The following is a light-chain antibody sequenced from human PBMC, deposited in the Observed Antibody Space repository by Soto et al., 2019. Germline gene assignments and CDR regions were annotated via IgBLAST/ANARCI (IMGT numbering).Light chain of an antibody. J-gene: IGLJ2*01. CDR3: SAWDDSIYGPV. Sequence: QSVLTQPPSASGTPGQRVAISCSGGSSDIGTNPVNWYLHLPGAAPKLLIYRDNQRPSGGPDRFSGSKSGTSASLTISGLQSEDEAYYFCSAWDDSIYGPVFGGGTKLTVL. V-gene: IGLV1-44*01. CDR1: SSDIGTNP. CDR2: RDN.